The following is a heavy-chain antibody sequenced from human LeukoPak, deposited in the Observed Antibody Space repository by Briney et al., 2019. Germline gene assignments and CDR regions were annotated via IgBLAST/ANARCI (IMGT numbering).Heavy chain of an antibody. V-gene: IGHV4-39*01. CDR1: GGSISSSSYY. CDR3: ASYFWSGYYTTVFDY. J-gene: IGHJ4*02. CDR2: IHYSGST. D-gene: IGHD3-3*01. Sequence: SETLSLTCTVSGGSISSSSYYWGWIRQPPGKGLEWIGSIHYSGSTYYNPSLKSRVTISVDTSKNQFSLKLSSVTAADTAVYYCASYFWSGYYTTVFDYWGQGTLVTVSS.